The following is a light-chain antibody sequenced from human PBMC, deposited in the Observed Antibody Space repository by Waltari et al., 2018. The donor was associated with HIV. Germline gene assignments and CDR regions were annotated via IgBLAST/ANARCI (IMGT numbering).Light chain of an antibody. CDR2: RSN. Sequence: AGLTQPPSVSKAERQTATLTCTGNSNNVGNEGAVWLQHHPGHPPKLLSYRSNNRPSGISERFSASRSGSTASLAISGLLPEDEAVYYCSAWDSSLNAVLFGGGTRLTVL. CDR3: SAWDSSLNAVL. J-gene: IGLJ2*01. V-gene: IGLV10-54*01. CDR1: SNNVGNEG.